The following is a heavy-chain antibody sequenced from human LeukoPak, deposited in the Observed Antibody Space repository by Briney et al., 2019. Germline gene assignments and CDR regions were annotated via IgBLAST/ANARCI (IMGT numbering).Heavy chain of an antibody. CDR1: GFTFDDYG. D-gene: IGHD3-22*01. V-gene: IGHV3-20*01. CDR3: ARDPGGFSSGYYFDN. J-gene: IGHJ4*02. Sequence: GGSLRLSCAAAGFTFDDYGMRWVRQAPGKGLGWVFGINWNGGSTGYADSVKGRFTISRDNAKNSLYLQMNSLRAEDTALYHCARDPGGFSSGYYFDNWGQGTLVTVSS. CDR2: INWNGGST.